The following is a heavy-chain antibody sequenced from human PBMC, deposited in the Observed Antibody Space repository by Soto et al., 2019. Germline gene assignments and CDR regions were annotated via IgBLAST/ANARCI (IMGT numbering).Heavy chain of an antibody. J-gene: IGHJ6*02. CDR1: GFTFGSYS. D-gene: IGHD2-21*02. Sequence: GGSLGLSCAASGFTFGSYSMNWVGQAPGKGLEWVSYISSSSSTIYYADSVKGRFTISRDNAKNSLYLQMNSLRDEDTAVYYCSRVTESIFYGLDFWGQGTTVTVSS. CDR3: SRVTESIFYGLDF. V-gene: IGHV3-48*02. CDR2: ISSSSSTI.